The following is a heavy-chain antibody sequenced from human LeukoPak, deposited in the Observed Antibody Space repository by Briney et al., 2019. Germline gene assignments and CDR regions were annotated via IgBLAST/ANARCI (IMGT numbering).Heavy chain of an antibody. D-gene: IGHD3-10*01. CDR3: ARVEEGYGSGRRENYYYYYMDV. J-gene: IGHJ6*03. CDR2: VRYDGDNK. Sequence: GGSLRLSCAAAGFTFSSYGMHWVRQTPDKGLEWVAFVRYDGDNKYYADSVKGRFTISRDSSKNTLYLQMRSLRAEDTAVYYCARVEEGYGSGRRENYYYYYMDVWGKGTTVTISS. CDR1: GFTFSSYG. V-gene: IGHV3-30*02.